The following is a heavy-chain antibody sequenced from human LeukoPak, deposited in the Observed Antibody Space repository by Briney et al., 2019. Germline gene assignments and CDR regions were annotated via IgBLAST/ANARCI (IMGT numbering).Heavy chain of an antibody. J-gene: IGHJ4*02. V-gene: IGHV3-23*01. CDR2: ISGSGGST. Sequence: PGGSLRLSCAASGFTFSSYAMSWVRQAPGKGLEWVSAISGSGGSTYYADSVKGRFTISRDNSKNTLYLQMNSLRAEDTAVYYCAKTSEPNDRVTTSDYWGQGTLVTVSS. D-gene: IGHD4-17*01. CDR1: GFTFSSYA. CDR3: AKTSEPNDRVTTSDY.